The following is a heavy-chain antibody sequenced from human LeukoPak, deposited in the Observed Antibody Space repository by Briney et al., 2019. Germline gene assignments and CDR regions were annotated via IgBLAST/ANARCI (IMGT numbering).Heavy chain of an antibody. J-gene: IGHJ4*02. CDR2: ISYSGGST. Sequence: GGSLRLSCAASGFTFSSYAMSWVRQAPGKGLEWVSGISYSGGSTYYADSVKGRFTISRDNSKNTLYLQMNSLRAEDTAVYYCARLVNLVEAFDYWGQGTLVTVSS. D-gene: IGHD3-16*01. CDR1: GFTFSSYA. V-gene: IGHV3-23*01. CDR3: ARLVNLVEAFDY.